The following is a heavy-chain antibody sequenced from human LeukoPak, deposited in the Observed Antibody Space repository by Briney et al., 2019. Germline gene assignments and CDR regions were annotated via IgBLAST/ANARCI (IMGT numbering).Heavy chain of an antibody. J-gene: IGHJ6*03. Sequence: SVKVSCKASGGTFSSYAISWVRQAPGQGLEWMGGIIPIFGTANYAQKFQGKVTITADESTSTAYMELSSLRSEDTAVYYCARDLTDHYYGRDYYYYMDVWGKGTTVTISS. CDR3: ARDLTDHYYGRDYYYYMDV. CDR1: GGTFSSYA. CDR2: IIPIFGTA. V-gene: IGHV1-69*13. D-gene: IGHD3-10*01.